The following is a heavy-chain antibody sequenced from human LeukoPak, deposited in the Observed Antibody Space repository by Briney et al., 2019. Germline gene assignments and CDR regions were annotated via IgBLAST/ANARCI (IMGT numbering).Heavy chain of an antibody. CDR2: ISTSSSYI. CDR1: GFTFSSYS. D-gene: IGHD3-22*01. Sequence: GGSLRLFCAASGFTFSSYSMSWVRQAPGKGLEGVSFISTSSSYIYYADSVKGRFTISRDNARNSLYLQMNSLRAEDTAVYYCARAYDSSGYYSYFDYWGQGTLVTVSS. J-gene: IGHJ4*02. V-gene: IGHV3-21*01. CDR3: ARAYDSSGYYSYFDY.